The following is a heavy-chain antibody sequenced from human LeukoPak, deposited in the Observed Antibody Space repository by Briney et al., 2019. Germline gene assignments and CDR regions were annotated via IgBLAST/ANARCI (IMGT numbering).Heavy chain of an antibody. Sequence: GGPLRRSCSASGFTFRRYAMHWVRQAPGKGLEYVSPISRDGGATYYPDSVKVRFTISRDNSKNMLYLQMSSLRTEDTAIYYCVKVTTLTTPYYGMDVWGQGTTVTVSS. D-gene: IGHD4-17*01. V-gene: IGHV3-64D*09. CDR1: GFTFRRYA. CDR3: VKVTTLTTPYYGMDV. CDR2: ISRDGGAT. J-gene: IGHJ6*02.